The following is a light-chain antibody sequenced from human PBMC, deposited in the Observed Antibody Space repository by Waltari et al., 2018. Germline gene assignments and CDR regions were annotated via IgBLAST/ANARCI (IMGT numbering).Light chain of an antibody. V-gene: IGKV3-11*01. CDR3: QQRGDWPIT. J-gene: IGKJ3*01. CDR2: DAS. CDR1: QSVSSY. Sequence: EIVLTQSPATLSLSPGERATLSCRASQSVSSYLAWYQQKPGQAPRLLIYDASNRASGIPARFSGSGSGTDFTLTISSLEPEDFAVYYCQQRGDWPITFGPGTKWIAN.